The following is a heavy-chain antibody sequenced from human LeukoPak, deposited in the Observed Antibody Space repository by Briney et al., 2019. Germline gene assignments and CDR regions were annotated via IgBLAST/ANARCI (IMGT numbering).Heavy chain of an antibody. Sequence: GRSLRLSCAASGFTFSSYGMHWVRQAPGRGLEWVAVIWYDGSNKYYADSVKGRFTITRDNSKNTLYLQMNSLRAADTAVYYCAKDLVLRRGYSYRYFDYWGQGTLVTVSS. CDR1: GFTFSSYG. CDR2: IWYDGSNK. V-gene: IGHV3-33*06. CDR3: AKDLVLRRGYSYRYFDY. J-gene: IGHJ4*02. D-gene: IGHD5-18*01.